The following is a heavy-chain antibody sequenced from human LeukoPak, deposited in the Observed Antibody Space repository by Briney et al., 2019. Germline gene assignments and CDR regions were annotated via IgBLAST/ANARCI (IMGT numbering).Heavy chain of an antibody. D-gene: IGHD3-10*01. Sequence: PGGSLRLSCAASGYTFRRYWMHWVRHVPGKGLVWVSRIDTHGSVTNYADSVRGRFTVSRDNAQNILYLQMNSLRPEDTAVYYCARDVAGSGSYWGQGILVTVSS. J-gene: IGHJ4*02. CDR2: IDTHGSVT. CDR1: GYTFRRYW. V-gene: IGHV3-74*01. CDR3: ARDVAGSGSY.